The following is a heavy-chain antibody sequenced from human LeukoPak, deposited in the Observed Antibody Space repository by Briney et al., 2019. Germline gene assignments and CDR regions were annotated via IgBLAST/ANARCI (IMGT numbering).Heavy chain of an antibody. D-gene: IGHD6-13*01. Sequence: ASVKVSCKASGYTFTGYYMHWVRQAPGHGLEWMGWINPNSGGTNYAQKFQGRVTMTRDTSISTAYMELSRLRSDDTAVYYCARAQQLVRSWDYWGQGTLVTVSS. V-gene: IGHV1-2*02. CDR3: ARAQQLVRSWDY. CDR2: INPNSGGT. J-gene: IGHJ4*02. CDR1: GYTFTGYY.